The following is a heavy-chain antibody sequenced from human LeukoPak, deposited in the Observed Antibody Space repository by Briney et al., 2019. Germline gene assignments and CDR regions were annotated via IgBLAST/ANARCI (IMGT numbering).Heavy chain of an antibody. Sequence: GGSLRLSCAASGFTFSSYEMNWVRQAPGKGLEWVSYISSSGSTIYYADSVKGRFTISRDNAKNSLYLQMNSLRAEDTAVYYCAIRIVGATNHHLDYWGQGTLVTVSS. J-gene: IGHJ4*02. CDR2: ISSSGSTI. D-gene: IGHD1-26*01. CDR3: AIRIVGATNHHLDY. CDR1: GFTFSSYE. V-gene: IGHV3-48*03.